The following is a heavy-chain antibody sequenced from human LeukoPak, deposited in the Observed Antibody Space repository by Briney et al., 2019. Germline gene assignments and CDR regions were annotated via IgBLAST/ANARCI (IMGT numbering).Heavy chain of an antibody. CDR3: HTGSGSYYVDAFDI. CDR1: GFTFSSYA. D-gene: IGHD3-10*01. J-gene: IGHJ3*02. V-gene: IGHV3-30-3*01. CDR2: ISYDGSNK. Sequence: PGGSLRLSCAASGFTFSSYAMHWVRQAPGKGLEWVAVISYDGSNKYYADSVKGRFTISRDNSKNTLYLQMNSLRAEDTAVYYCHTGSGSYYVDAFDIWGQGTMVTVSS.